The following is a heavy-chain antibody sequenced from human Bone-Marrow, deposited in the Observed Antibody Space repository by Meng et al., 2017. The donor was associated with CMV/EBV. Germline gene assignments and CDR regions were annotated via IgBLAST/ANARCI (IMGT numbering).Heavy chain of an antibody. J-gene: IGHJ6*02. Sequence: GGSLRLSCAASGFSVSTNHMSWVRQAPGKGLEWVSVIYSGDSTYYADSVKGRFTISRDNSKTTPYLQMNSLRIEDTAVYYCARFVLPSLGPRVDYGMDVWGQGTTVTVSS. V-gene: IGHV3-53*05. CDR1: GFSVSTNH. D-gene: IGHD3-16*01. CDR2: IYSGDST. CDR3: ARFVLPSLGPRVDYGMDV.